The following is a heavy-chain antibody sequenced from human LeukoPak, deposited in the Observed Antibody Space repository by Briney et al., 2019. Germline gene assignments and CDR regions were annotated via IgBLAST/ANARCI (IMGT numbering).Heavy chain of an antibody. V-gene: IGHV4-59*08. J-gene: IGHJ4*02. CDR3: AGHHPRNTVDF. CDR1: GGSISSYY. CDR2: ISDIGSI. Sequence: PSETLSLTCTVSGGSISSYYWSWIWQPPGKGLEWIAYISDIGSINYSPSLKSRVTISLDTSKNQFSLKLSSVTAADTAVYYCAGHHPRNTVDFWGQGTLVTVSS. D-gene: IGHD2/OR15-2a*01.